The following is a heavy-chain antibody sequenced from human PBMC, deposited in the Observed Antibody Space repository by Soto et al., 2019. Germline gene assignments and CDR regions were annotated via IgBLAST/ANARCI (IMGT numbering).Heavy chain of an antibody. CDR1: GGTFSSYT. CDR2: IIPILGIA. V-gene: IGHV1-69*02. J-gene: IGHJ6*02. D-gene: IGHD3-10*01. Sequence: QVQLVQSGAEVKKPGSSVKVSCKASGGTFSSYTISWVRQAPGQGLEWMGRIIPILGIANYAQKFQGRVTITPDKSPSTAYMELSSLRSEDTAVYYCARVLLWFGELEDYYCGMDVWGQGTTVTVSS. CDR3: ARVLLWFGELEDYYCGMDV.